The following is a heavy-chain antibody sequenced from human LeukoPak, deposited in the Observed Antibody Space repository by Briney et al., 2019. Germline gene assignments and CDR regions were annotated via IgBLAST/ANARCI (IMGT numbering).Heavy chain of an antibody. CDR3: ARLGAGPTYYDFWSSYSSFYFDY. D-gene: IGHD3-3*01. CDR2: IHYSGNT. J-gene: IGHJ4*02. V-gene: IGHV4-39*01. Sequence: SETLSLTCTVSGGSTSSSNYYWGWTRQPPGKGLEWIGGIHYSGNTHYNPSLKSRVTISVDTSKNQFSLKLSSVTAADTAVYYCARLGAGPTYYDFWSSYSSFYFDYWGQGTLVTVSS. CDR1: GGSTSSSNYY.